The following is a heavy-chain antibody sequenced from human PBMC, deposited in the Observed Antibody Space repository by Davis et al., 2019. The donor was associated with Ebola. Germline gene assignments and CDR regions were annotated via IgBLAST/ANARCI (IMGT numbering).Heavy chain of an antibody. CDR3: ARGAWSIWDY. CDR2: LYPDERT. J-gene: IGHJ4*02. Sequence: GESLKISCAASGFTFSSYGLSWVRQAPGKGLEWVSLLYPDERTFYADSVKGRFTISRHSSNNTLYLQMNILRPDDTATYYCARGAWSIWDYWGRGTPVTVSS. D-gene: IGHD2-8*01. CDR1: GFTFSSYG. V-gene: IGHV3-53*04.